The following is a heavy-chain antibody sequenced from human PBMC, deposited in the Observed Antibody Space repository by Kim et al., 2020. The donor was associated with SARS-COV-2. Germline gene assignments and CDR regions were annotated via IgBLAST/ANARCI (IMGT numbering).Heavy chain of an antibody. D-gene: IGHD3-22*01. V-gene: IGHV5-51*01. J-gene: IGHJ5*02. CDR1: GYSFTSYW. CDR2: IYPGDSDT. CDR3: ARIIYDSSGYYYGSWFDP. Sequence: GASLQISCKGSGYSFTSYWIGWVRQMPGKGLEWMGIIYPGDSDTRYSPSFQGQVTISADKSISTAYLQWSSLKASDTAMYYCARIIYDSSGYYYGSWFDPWGQGTLVTVSS.